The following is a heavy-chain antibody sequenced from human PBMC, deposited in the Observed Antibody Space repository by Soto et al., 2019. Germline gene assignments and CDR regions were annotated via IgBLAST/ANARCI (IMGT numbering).Heavy chain of an antibody. CDR1: GGTFSSYA. V-gene: IGHV1-69*01. CDR2: IIPIFGTA. J-gene: IGHJ6*02. D-gene: IGHD3-3*01. CDR3: ARGYYDFWSGSYYYYGMDV. Sequence: QVQLVQSGAEVKKPGSSVKVSCKASGGTFSSYAISWVRQAPGQGLEWMGGIIPIFGTANYAQKFQGRVTITADESTSTAYMELSSLSSEDTAVYYCARGYYDFWSGSYYYYGMDVWGQGTTVTVSS.